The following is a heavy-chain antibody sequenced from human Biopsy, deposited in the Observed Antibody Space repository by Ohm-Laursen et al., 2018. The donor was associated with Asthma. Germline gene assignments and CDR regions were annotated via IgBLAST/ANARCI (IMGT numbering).Heavy chain of an antibody. CDR2: IYYSWST. CDR3: ARAQDYYDSRGYYRSFDY. V-gene: IGHV4-39*07. J-gene: IGHJ4*02. CDR1: GGYMWSGNYY. Sequence: SDTLSLTCRLSSGSGGYMWSGNYYWGWIRQPPGKGLEWIGCIYYSWSTYYNPSLKSRVSISIDTSKNQFSLKLSSVTAADTAVYYCARAQDYYDSRGYYRSFDYWGQGTLVTVSS. D-gene: IGHD3-22*01.